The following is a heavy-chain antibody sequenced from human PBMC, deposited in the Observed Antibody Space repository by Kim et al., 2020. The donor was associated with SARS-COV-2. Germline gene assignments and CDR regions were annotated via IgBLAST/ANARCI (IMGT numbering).Heavy chain of an antibody. D-gene: IGHD6-6*01. J-gene: IGHJ5*02. CDR3: ARGGMAARRNWFDP. CDR2: INHSGST. V-gene: IGHV4-34*01. Sequence: SETLSLTCAVYGGSFSGYYWSWIRQPPGKGLEWIGEINHSGSTNYNPSLKSRVTISVDTSKNQFSLKLSSVTAADTAVYYCARGGMAARRNWFDPWGQGTLVTVSS. CDR1: GGSFSGYY.